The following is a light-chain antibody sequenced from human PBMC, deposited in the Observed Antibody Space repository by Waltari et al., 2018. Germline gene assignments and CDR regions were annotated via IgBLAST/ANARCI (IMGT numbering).Light chain of an antibody. J-gene: IGLJ2*01. Sequence: QSALTQPASVSGSPGQSIPMSCAGTSTDIGGYNFVSWYQHHPGKTPKLIIYDVTNPPSGGSNRFSGSKTGNTAYLTSSGLRAEDEADYYCRPYTSRITVIVGGGTKVTVL. CDR1: STDIGGYNF. V-gene: IGLV2-14*03. CDR3: RPYTSRITVI. CDR2: DVT.